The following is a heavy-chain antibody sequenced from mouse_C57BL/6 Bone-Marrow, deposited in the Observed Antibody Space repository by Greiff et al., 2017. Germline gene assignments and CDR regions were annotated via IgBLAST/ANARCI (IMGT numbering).Heavy chain of an antibody. CDR3: ALEANYGDY. CDR2: INPCSGYT. J-gene: IGHJ2*01. V-gene: IGHV1-4*01. CDR1: GYTFTSYT. Sequence: QVQLQQSGAELARPGASVKMSCKASGYTFTSYTMHWVKQRPGQGLEWIGYINPCSGYTKYNQKFKDKATLTADKSSSTAYMQLGSLTSEDSAVYDCALEANYGDYWGKGTTLTVSS.